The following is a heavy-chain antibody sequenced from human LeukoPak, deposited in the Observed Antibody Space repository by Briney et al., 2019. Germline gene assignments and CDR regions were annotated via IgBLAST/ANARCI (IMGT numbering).Heavy chain of an antibody. CDR2: ISSSSYI. Sequence: PGGSLRLSCEASGFTLGSYSMNWVGKAPGKGLEWVSSISSSSYIYYADSVKGRFTISRDNAKNSLYLQMNSLRAEGTAVYYCARYSYGSYWYFDLWGRGTLVTVSS. CDR1: GFTLGSYS. CDR3: ARYSYGSYWYFDL. D-gene: IGHD5-18*01. V-gene: IGHV3-21*01. J-gene: IGHJ2*01.